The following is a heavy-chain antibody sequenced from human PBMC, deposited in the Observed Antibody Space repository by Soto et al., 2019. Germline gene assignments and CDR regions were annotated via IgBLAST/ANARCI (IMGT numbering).Heavy chain of an antibody. CDR3: ARAYDFWSGYYTESSWFDP. CDR2: IYSGGST. J-gene: IGHJ5*02. V-gene: IGHV3-53*01. CDR1: GFTVSSNY. D-gene: IGHD3-3*01. Sequence: EVQLVESGGGLIQPGGSLRLSCAASGFTVSSNYMSWVRQAPGKGLEWVSVIYSGGSTYYADSVKGRFTISRDNSKNTLYLQMNSLRAEDTAVYYCARAYDFWSGYYTESSWFDPWGQGTLVTVSS.